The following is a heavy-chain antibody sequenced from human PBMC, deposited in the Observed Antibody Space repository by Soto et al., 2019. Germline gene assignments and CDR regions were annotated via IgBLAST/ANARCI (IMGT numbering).Heavy chain of an antibody. J-gene: IGHJ4*02. CDR1: GFTFSSYW. D-gene: IGHD6-6*01. V-gene: IGHV3-7*03. CDR2: IKQDGSEK. Sequence: EVQLVESGGGLVQPGGSLRLSCAASGFTFSSYWMSWDRQAAGKGLEWVANIKQDGSEKYYVDSVKGRFTISRDNAKNSLYLQMNSLRAEDTALYYCARESGSSSVRLPGPFDYWGQGTLVTVSS. CDR3: ARESGSSSVRLPGPFDY.